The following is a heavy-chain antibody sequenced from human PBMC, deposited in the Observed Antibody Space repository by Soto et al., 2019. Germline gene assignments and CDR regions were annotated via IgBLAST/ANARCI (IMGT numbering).Heavy chain of an antibody. V-gene: IGHV3-13*01. D-gene: IGHD2-2*01. J-gene: IGHJ6*02. CDR1: GFAFSIYD. Sequence: DVQLVESGGGLGQPGGSLRLSCAASGFAFSIYDIHWVRQVAGKGLEWVSAIGAAGATFYAGPVKGRFSASRENANNSFYLQMNRLRAGDTAVYYCARDKGLCSSYSCPKKIYSFAMDVWGLGTTVTVSS. CDR2: IGAAGAT. CDR3: ARDKGLCSSYSCPKKIYSFAMDV.